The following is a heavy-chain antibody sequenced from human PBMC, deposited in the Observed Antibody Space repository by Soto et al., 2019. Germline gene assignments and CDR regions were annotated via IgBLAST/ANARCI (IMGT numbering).Heavy chain of an antibody. J-gene: IGHJ6*02. D-gene: IGHD3-3*01. CDR2: ISYDGSNK. CDR1: GFTFSSYG. Sequence: QVQLVESGGGVVQPGRSLRLSCAASGFTFSSYGMHWVRQAPGKGLEWVAVISYDGSNKYYADSVKGRFTISRDNSKNTMYLQMNSLGAEDTAVYYCAKDRITVFGVPPYYYYYGMAVWGHGTTVTVSS. V-gene: IGHV3-30*18. CDR3: AKDRITVFGVPPYYYYYGMAV.